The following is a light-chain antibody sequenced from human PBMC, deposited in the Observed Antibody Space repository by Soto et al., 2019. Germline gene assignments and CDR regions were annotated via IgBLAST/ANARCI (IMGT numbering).Light chain of an antibody. CDR3: QQYYSIPFT. CDR1: QSVLYSSNNKNY. CDR2: WAS. V-gene: IGKV4-1*01. J-gene: IGKJ3*01. Sequence: DIVMTQSPDSLAVSLGERATINCKTSQSVLYSSNNKNYLDWYQQKAGQPPKLLIYWASTRESGVPDRFSGSGSGTDFTLAISSLQAEDVAVYYCQQYYSIPFTFGPGTKVDIK.